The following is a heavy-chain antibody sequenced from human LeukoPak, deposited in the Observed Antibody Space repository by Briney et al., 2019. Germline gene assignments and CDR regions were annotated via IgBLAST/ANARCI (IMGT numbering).Heavy chain of an antibody. CDR3: ASGSIFTVRL. CDR1: GFTFSSYS. V-gene: IGHV3-21*01. J-gene: IGHJ4*02. Sequence: PGGSLRLSCAASGFTFSSYSMNWVRQAPGKGLEWVSSISSSSSYIYYADSVKGRFTISRDNAKNTLYLQMNSLRAEDTAVYYCASGSIFTVRLWGQGTLVTVSS. D-gene: IGHD2/OR15-2a*01. CDR2: ISSSSSYI.